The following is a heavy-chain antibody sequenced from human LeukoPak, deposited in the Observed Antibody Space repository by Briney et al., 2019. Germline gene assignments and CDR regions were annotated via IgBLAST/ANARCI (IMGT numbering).Heavy chain of an antibody. J-gene: IGHJ4*02. CDR3: ARAYCSGGSWYLTFDF. Sequence: GESLKISCTGSGYSFTSDWISWVRHLPRKGVEWMGRIDPSDTYTNNSPSFQGHVIISADKSISTAYLQWSSLKASDTAMYYCARAYCSGGSWYLTFDFWGQGTLVTVSS. V-gene: IGHV5-10-1*01. D-gene: IGHD2-15*01. CDR1: GYSFTSDW. CDR2: IDPSDTYT.